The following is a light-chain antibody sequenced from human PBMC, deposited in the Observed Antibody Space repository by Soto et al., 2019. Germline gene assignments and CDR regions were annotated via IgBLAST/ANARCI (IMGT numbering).Light chain of an antibody. Sequence: IVLTQSPCTLSLSPGERATLSCRASQTLTSNYLAWYQQKPGQAPRLLIYNASSRATGIPDRFSGRGSGTEFTLTISSLEPEDSAVYYCQQRHMWPITFGQGTRLEIK. J-gene: IGKJ5*01. CDR1: QTLTSNY. CDR2: NAS. CDR3: QQRHMWPIT. V-gene: IGKV3D-20*02.